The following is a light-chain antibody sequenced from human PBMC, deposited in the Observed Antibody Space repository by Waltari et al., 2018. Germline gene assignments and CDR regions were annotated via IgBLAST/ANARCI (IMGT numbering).Light chain of an antibody. CDR1: QGIRND. Sequence: AIQMTQSPSALSASVGDRFTITCRASQGIRNDLCWYQQKQGKAPKFLIYAASSLQTGVPSRFSGSGSGTDFTLTISSLQPEDFATYYCLQDYNYPRTFGQGTKVDIK. CDR3: LQDYNYPRT. CDR2: AAS. J-gene: IGKJ1*01. V-gene: IGKV1-6*01.